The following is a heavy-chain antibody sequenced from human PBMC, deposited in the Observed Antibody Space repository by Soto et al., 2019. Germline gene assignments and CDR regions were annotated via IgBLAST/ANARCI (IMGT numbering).Heavy chain of an antibody. CDR2: INAGNGNT. V-gene: IGHV1-3*01. J-gene: IGHJ5*02. CDR1: GYTFTSYA. CDR3: ARGRPHYGSGSYYRVFWFDP. D-gene: IGHD3-10*01. Sequence: ASVKVSCKACGYTFTSYAMHWVRQAPGQRLEWMGWINAGNGNTKYSQKFQGRVTITRDTSASTAYMELSSLRSEDTAVCYCARGRPHYGSGSYYRVFWFDPWGQGTLVTVSS.